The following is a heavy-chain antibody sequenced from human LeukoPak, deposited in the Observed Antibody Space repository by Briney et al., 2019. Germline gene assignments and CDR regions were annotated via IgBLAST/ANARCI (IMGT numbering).Heavy chain of an antibody. V-gene: IGHV4-39*07. CDR3: ARGNTMVRGVYDFDY. CDR2: IYYSGST. D-gene: IGHD3-10*01. Sequence: SETLSLTCTVSGGSVSNSSYFWGWIRQPPGKGLEWIGSIYYSGSTYYNPSLKSRVTISLDTSKSQFSLKLSSVTAADTAVYYCARGNTMVRGVYDFDYWGQGTLVTVSS. J-gene: IGHJ4*02. CDR1: GGSVSNSSYF.